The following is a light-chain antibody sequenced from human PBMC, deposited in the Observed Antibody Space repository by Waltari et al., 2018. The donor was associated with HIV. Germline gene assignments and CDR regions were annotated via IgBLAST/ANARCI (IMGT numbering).Light chain of an antibody. J-gene: IGLJ1*01. CDR3: YSYSDTTTSYI. CDR2: EVT. V-gene: IGLV2-23*02. Sequence: QSALTQPASLSGSPGQSITISCSGTSTDVGYRARFSWYQQYPGKVPTLLLYEVTKRPSGASSRFSGSKSGNTASLTISGLRAEDEADYYCYSYSDTTTSYIFGSGTKVTV. CDR1: STDVGYRAR.